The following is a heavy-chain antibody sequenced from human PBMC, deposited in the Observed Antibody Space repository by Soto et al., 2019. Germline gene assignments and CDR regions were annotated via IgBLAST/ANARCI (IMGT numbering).Heavy chain of an antibody. CDR2: ISSSGNTI. J-gene: IGHJ4*02. Sequence: QVQLVESGGGLVKTSESLTIACAASGFTFSDYYMIWVRQAPGKGLEWVSYISSSGNTIYYADSVKGRFTISRDNAKNSVYLQMNSLRAEDTALYFCAKMSSENYYDPVFSWGQGTLVTVSS. D-gene: IGHD3-22*01. CDR1: GFTFSDYY. CDR3: AKMSSENYYDPVFS. V-gene: IGHV3-11*01.